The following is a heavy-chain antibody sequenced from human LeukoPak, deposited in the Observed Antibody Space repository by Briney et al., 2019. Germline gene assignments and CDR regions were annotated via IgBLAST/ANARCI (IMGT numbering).Heavy chain of an antibody. CDR3: ARDVPPYPDAFDI. CDR2: IYIGGST. D-gene: IGHD3-10*02. CDR1: GFTVSSNY. J-gene: IGHJ3*02. V-gene: IGHV3-66*01. Sequence: PGGSLRLSCAASGFTVSSNYMSWVRQAPGKGLEWVSVIYIGGSTYYADSVKGRFTISRDNSKNTLYLQMNSLRAEDTAVYYCARDVPPYPDAFDIWGQGTMVTVSS.